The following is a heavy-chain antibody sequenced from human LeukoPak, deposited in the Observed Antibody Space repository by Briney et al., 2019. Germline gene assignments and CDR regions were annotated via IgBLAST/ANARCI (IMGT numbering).Heavy chain of an antibody. V-gene: IGHV3-21*01. J-gene: IGHJ4*02. CDR3: AKNYYFDY. CDR1: EFTFSSYS. D-gene: IGHD1-7*01. CDR2: ISNSGNSI. Sequence: PGGSLRLSCEGSEFTFSSYSMNWVRQAPGKGLEWVASISNSGNSIYYADSAKGRFTISRDNAKNSLFLQMNSLRVEDTAVYYCAKNYYFDYWGQGTLVTVSS.